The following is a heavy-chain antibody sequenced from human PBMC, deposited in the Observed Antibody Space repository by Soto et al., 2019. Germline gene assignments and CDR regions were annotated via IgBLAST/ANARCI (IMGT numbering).Heavy chain of an antibody. Sequence: PSETLSLTCTASGGSISSYYWSWIRQPPGKGLEWIGYIYYSGSTNYNASFNSRVTISVDTSKNQFSLKLTSVTTADTAVYYCARGGGSPYHDKEFDYWGQGILITVSS. CDR2: IYYSGST. J-gene: IGHJ4*02. CDR3: ARGGGSPYHDKEFDY. V-gene: IGHV4-59*01. CDR1: GGSISSYY. D-gene: IGHD2-2*01.